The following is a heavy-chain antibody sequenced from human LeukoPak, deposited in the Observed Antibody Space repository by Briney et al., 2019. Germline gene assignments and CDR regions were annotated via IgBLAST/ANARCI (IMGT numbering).Heavy chain of an antibody. Sequence: GGSLRLSCAASGFTFSSYGMHWVRQAPRKGLEWGAFIRYDGSNKYYADSVKGPFTISRDNSKNTLYLQMNSLRAEDTAVYYCAKARAGIGQIDYWGQGTLVTVSS. CDR1: GFTFSSYG. J-gene: IGHJ4*02. V-gene: IGHV3-30*02. CDR2: IRYDGSNK. CDR3: AKARAGIGQIDY. D-gene: IGHD3/OR15-3a*01.